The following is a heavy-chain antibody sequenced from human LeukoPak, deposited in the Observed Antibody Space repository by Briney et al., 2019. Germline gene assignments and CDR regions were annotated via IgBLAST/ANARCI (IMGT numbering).Heavy chain of an antibody. CDR1: GFTFSSYE. Sequence: HTGGSLRLSCAASGFTFSSYEMNWVRLAPGKGLEWVSYISSSGSTIYYADSVKGRFTISRDNAKNSLYLQMNSLRAEDTAVYYCARDSSGYYHGAYYYYMDVWGKGTTVTVSS. V-gene: IGHV3-48*03. D-gene: IGHD3-22*01. J-gene: IGHJ6*03. CDR3: ARDSSGYYHGAYYYYMDV. CDR2: ISSSGSTI.